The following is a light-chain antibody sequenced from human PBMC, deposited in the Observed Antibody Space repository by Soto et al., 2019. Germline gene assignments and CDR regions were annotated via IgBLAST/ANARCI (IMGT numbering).Light chain of an antibody. CDR2: SNN. CDR1: TSNIGSNA. Sequence: QSVLTQPPSASGTPGQRVTISCSGSTSNIGSNAVDWYQQHPGTSPKILIYSNNQRPSGVPDRIFGSRSGTSASLAITGLQSEEEADYYCATWDDSMKGWVFGGGTKLTVL. J-gene: IGLJ3*02. CDR3: ATWDDSMKGWV. V-gene: IGLV1-44*01.